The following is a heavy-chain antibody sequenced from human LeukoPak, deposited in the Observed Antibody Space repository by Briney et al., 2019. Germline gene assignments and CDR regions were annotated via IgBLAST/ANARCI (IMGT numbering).Heavy chain of an antibody. CDR1: GFTFSGSA. J-gene: IGHJ5*02. CDR3: TRLVGYCSGGSCYPWFWFDP. V-gene: IGHV3-73*01. CDR2: IRSKANSYAT. D-gene: IGHD2-15*01. Sequence: GGSLRLSCAASGFTFSGSAMHWVRQASGKGLEWVGRIRSKANSYATAYAASVKGRFTISRDDSKNTAYLQMNSLKTEDTAVYYCTRLVGYCSGGSCYPWFWFDPWGQGTLVTVSS.